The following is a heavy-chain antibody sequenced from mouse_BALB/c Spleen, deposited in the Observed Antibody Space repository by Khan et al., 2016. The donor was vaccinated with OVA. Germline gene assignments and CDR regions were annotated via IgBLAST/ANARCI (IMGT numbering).Heavy chain of an antibody. CDR3: AKGGATRATWYYFDY. J-gene: IGHJ2*01. CDR2: IYPGGGYP. D-gene: IGHD3-1*01. V-gene: IGHV1-63*02. Sequence: QVQLQQSGAELVRPGTSVKLSCKAAGYTFTNYWIGWVKQRPGHGLEWVGDIYPGGGYPYYNEKFKGKATLTAATSSNTAYMQLSSLTSEDSAFLYGAKGGATRATWYYFDYWGQGTTLTVSS. CDR1: GYTFTNYW.